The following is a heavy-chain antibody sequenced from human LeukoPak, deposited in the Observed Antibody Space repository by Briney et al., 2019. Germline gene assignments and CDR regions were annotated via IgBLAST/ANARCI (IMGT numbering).Heavy chain of an antibody. CDR1: GYTFTGYY. V-gene: IGHV1-2*02. CDR2: INPNSGGT. Sequence: ASVKVSCKAFGYTFTGYYMRWVRQPPGQGLEWMGWINPNSGGTNYAQKFQGRVTMTRDTSISTAYMELSRLRSDDTAVYYCARDLYYDSSGYYFYYYYMDVWGKGTTVTVSS. J-gene: IGHJ6*03. D-gene: IGHD3-22*01. CDR3: ARDLYYDSSGYYFYYYYMDV.